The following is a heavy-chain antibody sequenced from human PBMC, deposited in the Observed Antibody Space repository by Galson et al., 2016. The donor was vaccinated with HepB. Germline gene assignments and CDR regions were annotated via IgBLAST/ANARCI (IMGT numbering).Heavy chain of an antibody. V-gene: IGHV5-10-1*01. CDR3: ARHGVGSSSSLDRSYNAMDV. J-gene: IGHJ6*02. Sequence: QSGAEVKKPGESLRISCKVSGDIFTSSWISWVRQMPGKGLEWMGRIDPSDSYTKYSPPFQGHVTISADKSISTAFLEWSSLKASGTAMFCCARHGVGSSSSLDRSYNAMDVWGQGTPVTVSS. D-gene: IGHD6-6*01. CDR2: IDPSDSYT. CDR1: GDIFTSSW.